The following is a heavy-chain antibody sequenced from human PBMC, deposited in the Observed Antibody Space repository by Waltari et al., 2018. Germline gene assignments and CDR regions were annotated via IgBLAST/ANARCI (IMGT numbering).Heavy chain of an antibody. CDR1: GYTFTSYD. V-gene: IGHV1-8*03. CDR3: ARGLITTLWYGPSDSNWFDP. D-gene: IGHD4-4*01. Sequence: QVQLVQSGAEVKKPGASVKVSCKASGYTFTSYDITWVRPATGQGLEWMGWMNPNSGNTGYAQKFQGRVTITRNTSISTAYMELSSLRSEDTAVYYCARGLITTLWYGPSDSNWFDPWGQGTLVTVSS. J-gene: IGHJ5*02. CDR2: MNPNSGNT.